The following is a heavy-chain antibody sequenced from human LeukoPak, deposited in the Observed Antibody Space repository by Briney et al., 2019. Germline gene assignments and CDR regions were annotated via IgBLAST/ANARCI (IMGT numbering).Heavy chain of an antibody. CDR2: ISSSSSYI. J-gene: IGHJ4*02. Sequence: GGSLRLSCAASGFTFSSYSMNWVRQAPGNGLEWVSSISSSSSYIYYADSVKGRFTISRDNAKNSLYLQTNSLRAEDTAVYYCARDPRIVVVIASPFDYWGQGTLVTVSS. CDR1: GFTFSSYS. D-gene: IGHD2-21*01. V-gene: IGHV3-21*01. CDR3: ARDPRIVVVIASPFDY.